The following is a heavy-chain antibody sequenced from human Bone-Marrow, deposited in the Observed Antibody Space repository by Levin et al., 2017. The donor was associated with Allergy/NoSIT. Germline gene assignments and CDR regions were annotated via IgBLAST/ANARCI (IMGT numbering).Heavy chain of an antibody. J-gene: IGHJ4*02. V-gene: IGHV3-74*01. CDR2: INSDGSST. Sequence: GESLKISFAASGFTFSSYWMHWVRQAPGKGLVWVSRINSDGSSTSYADSVKGRFTISRDNAKNTLYLQMNSLRAEDTAVYYCARCCSGWLRHFDYWGQGTLVTVSS. CDR3: ARCCSGWLRHFDY. CDR1: GFTFSSYW. D-gene: IGHD5-12*01.